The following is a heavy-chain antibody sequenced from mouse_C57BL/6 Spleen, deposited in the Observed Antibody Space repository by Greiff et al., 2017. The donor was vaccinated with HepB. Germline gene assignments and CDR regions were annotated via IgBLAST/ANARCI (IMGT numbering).Heavy chain of an antibody. J-gene: IGHJ2*01. Sequence: VQLQQSGPELVKPGASVKISCKASGYSFTGYYMNWVKQSPEKSLEWIGEINPSTGGTTYNQKFKAKATLTVDKSSSTAYMQLKSLTSEDSAVYYCARGGYGNFPFDYWGQGTTLTVSS. V-gene: IGHV1-42*01. D-gene: IGHD2-1*01. CDR1: GYSFTGYY. CDR2: INPSTGGT. CDR3: ARGGYGNFPFDY.